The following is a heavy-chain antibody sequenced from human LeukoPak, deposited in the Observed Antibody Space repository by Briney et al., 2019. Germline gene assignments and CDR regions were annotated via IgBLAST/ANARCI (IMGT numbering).Heavy chain of an antibody. CDR2: IYYSGST. V-gene: IGHV4-31*03. CDR1: GGSISSGGYY. CDR3: ARVAYSSGWSQNNWFDP. Sequence: SETLSLTRTVSGGSISSGGYYWSWIRQHPGKGLEWIGYIYYSGSTYYNPSLKSRVTISVDTSKNQFSLKLSSVTAADTAVYYCARVAYSSGWSQNNWFDPWGQGTLVTVSS. J-gene: IGHJ5*02. D-gene: IGHD6-19*01.